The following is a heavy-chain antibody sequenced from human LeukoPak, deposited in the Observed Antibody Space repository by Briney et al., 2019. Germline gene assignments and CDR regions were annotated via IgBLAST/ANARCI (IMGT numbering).Heavy chain of an antibody. CDR2: INHSGST. D-gene: IGHD2-2*01. J-gene: IGHJ6*02. CDR3: ARGPRYCSSTSCYFVGYYYYGMDV. Sequence: SETLSLTCAVYGGSFSGYYWSWIRQPPGKGLEWIGEINHSGSTNYNPSLKSRVTISVDTSKNQFSLKLSSVTAADTAVYYCARGPRYCSSTSCYFVGYYYYGMDVWGQGTTVTVSS. CDR1: GGSFSGYY. V-gene: IGHV4-34*01.